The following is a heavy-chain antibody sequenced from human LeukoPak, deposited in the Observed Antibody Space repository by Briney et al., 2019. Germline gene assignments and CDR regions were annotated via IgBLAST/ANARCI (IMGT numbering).Heavy chain of an antibody. V-gene: IGHV1-18*01. Sequence: ASVKVSCKASGYTFTSYGISWVRQAPGQGLEWMGWISAYNGNTNYAQKLQGRVTMTTDTSTSTAYMELRSLRSDDTAVYYCARGWSVAIFGVATWFDPWGQGTLVTVSS. CDR2: ISAYNGNT. CDR1: GYTFTSYG. CDR3: ARGWSVAIFGVATWFDP. J-gene: IGHJ5*02. D-gene: IGHD3-3*01.